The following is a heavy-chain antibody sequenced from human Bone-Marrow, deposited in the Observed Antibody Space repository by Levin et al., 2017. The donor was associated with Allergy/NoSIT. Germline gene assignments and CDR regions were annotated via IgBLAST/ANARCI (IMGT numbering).Heavy chain of an antibody. Sequence: ASVKVSCKAFGYRFTGYHMHWVRQAPGQGLEWMGWINPSSGATNYAQKFQGWVTMTTDTSISTAYMELSRVKSDDTATYYCARGCSGGTCFLFDFWGQGSLVTVSS. CDR3: ARGCSGGTCFLFDF. J-gene: IGHJ4*02. CDR1: GYRFTGYH. D-gene: IGHD2-15*01. V-gene: IGHV1-2*04. CDR2: INPSSGAT.